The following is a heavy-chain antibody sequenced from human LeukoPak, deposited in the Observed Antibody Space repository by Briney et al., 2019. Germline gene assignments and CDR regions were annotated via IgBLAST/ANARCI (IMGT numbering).Heavy chain of an antibody. J-gene: IGHJ5*02. D-gene: IGHD3-10*01. V-gene: IGHV4-31*03. CDR2: IYYSGST. CDR3: ARGERWFGELQHINWFDP. Sequence: PSETLSLTCTVSGGSISSGGYYWSWIRQHPGKGLEWIGYIYYSGSTYYNPSLKSRVTISVDTSKNQFSLKLSSVTAADTAVYYCARGERWFGELQHINWFDPWGQGTLVTVSS. CDR1: GGSISSGGYY.